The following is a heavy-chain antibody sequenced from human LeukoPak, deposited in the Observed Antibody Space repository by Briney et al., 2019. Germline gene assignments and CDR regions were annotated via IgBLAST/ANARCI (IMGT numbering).Heavy chain of an antibody. V-gene: IGHV3-7*04. Sequence: PGGSLRLSCAASGFTFSSYWMTWVRQAPGKGLEWVANIKQDGSEKFYVDSVKGRFTISRDNAKNSLYLQMNSLRAEDTAVYYCARKDLYTSGCYAFDCWGQGTLVTVSS. CDR1: GFTFSSYW. CDR2: IKQDGSEK. J-gene: IGHJ4*02. D-gene: IGHD6-19*01. CDR3: ARKDLYTSGCYAFDC.